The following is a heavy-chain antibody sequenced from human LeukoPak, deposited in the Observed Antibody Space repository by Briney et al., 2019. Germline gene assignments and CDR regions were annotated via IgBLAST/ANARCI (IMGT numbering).Heavy chain of an antibody. D-gene: IGHD1-26*01. CDR3: AKGGHYSWFDP. CDR1: GFTFSSSA. V-gene: IGHV3-23*01. J-gene: IGHJ5*02. Sequence: GESLRLSCAASGFTFSSSAMSWVRQAPGKGLEWVSTISGFGENTYYADSVKGRFTISRDNFKSALFLQMNSLRAEDTAVYYCAKGGHYSWFDPWGQGTLVIVFS. CDR2: ISGFGENT.